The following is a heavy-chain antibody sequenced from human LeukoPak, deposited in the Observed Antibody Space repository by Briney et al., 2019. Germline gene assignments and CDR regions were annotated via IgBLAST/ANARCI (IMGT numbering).Heavy chain of an antibody. D-gene: IGHD6-13*01. J-gene: IGHJ6*02. CDR2: MNPNSGNT. CDR1: GYTFTSYD. CDR3: ARGLAAGTPGVYYYYYGMDV. Sequence: GASVKVSCKASGYTFTSYDINWVRQATGQGLEWMGWMNPNSGNTGYAQKFQGRVTITRNTSISKAYMELSSLRSEDTAVYYCARGLAAGTPGVYYYYYGMDVWGQGTTVTDSS. V-gene: IGHV1-8*03.